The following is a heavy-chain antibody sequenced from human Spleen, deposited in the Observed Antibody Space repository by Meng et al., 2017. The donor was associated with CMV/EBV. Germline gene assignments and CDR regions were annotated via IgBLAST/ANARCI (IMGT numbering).Heavy chain of an antibody. V-gene: IGHV4-4*07. Sequence: SENLSLTCTVSGGSVSSYYWSWIRQPAGKGLEWIGRFYASGNSNYNPSLKSRVTMSVDTSQNQFSLKLTSVTAADTAVYRCARDRGVDGMDVWGQGTTVTVSS. CDR2: FYASGNS. CDR1: GGSVSSYY. D-gene: IGHD3-10*01. CDR3: ARDRGVDGMDV. J-gene: IGHJ6*02.